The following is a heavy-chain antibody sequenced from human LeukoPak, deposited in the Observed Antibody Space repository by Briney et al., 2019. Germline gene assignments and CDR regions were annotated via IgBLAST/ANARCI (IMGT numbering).Heavy chain of an antibody. Sequence: ASVKVSCKVSGYTLTELSMHWVRQAPGKGLEWMGGFDPEDGETIYAQKFQGRVTMTRDTSTSTVYMELSSLRSEDTAVYYCAVGYYDSSGWDLDYWGQGTLVTVSS. CDR1: GYTLTELS. D-gene: IGHD3-22*01. CDR2: FDPEDGET. J-gene: IGHJ4*02. CDR3: AVGYYDSSGWDLDY. V-gene: IGHV1-24*01.